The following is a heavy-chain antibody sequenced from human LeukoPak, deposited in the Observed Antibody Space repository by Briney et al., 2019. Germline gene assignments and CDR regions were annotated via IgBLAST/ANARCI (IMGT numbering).Heavy chain of an antibody. D-gene: IGHD5-24*01. Sequence: ASVKVSCTVSGYTFTELAMHWVRQAPGRGLEWIGSFDPEDGERIYAQKLQGRLIMTEDTSRDTAYLELSSLRSDDTAVYYCAPRNVYKGYFDNWGQGTLVTVSS. CDR3: APRNVYKGYFDN. CDR2: FDPEDGER. V-gene: IGHV1-24*01. CDR1: GYTFTELA. J-gene: IGHJ4*02.